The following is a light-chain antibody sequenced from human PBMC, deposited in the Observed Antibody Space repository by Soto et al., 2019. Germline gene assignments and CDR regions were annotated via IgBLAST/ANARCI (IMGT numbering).Light chain of an antibody. Sequence: EIVMTQSPATLSVSPGERVTLSCRASQSVSSRLAWYQQKPGRSPRLLIYGASSRATGIPDRFSGSGSGTDFTLTISRLEPEDFAVYYCQQYGSSPWTFGQGTKVDIK. CDR3: QQYGSSPWT. J-gene: IGKJ1*01. CDR2: GAS. V-gene: IGKV3-20*01. CDR1: QSVSSR.